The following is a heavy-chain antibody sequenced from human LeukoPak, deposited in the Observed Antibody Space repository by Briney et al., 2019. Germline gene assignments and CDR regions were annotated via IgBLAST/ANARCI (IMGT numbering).Heavy chain of an antibody. V-gene: IGHV4-59*12. CDR2: VYHSGNT. D-gene: IGHD4-17*01. J-gene: IGHJ5*02. CDR1: GVSISNYY. Sequence: SETLSLTCTVSGVSISNYYWNWIRQPPGKRLEWIGSVYHSGNTNYNPSLGSRVTMSVDTSKNQFSLKVNSVTATDTAVYYCARRISGDYGNWLDPWGQGTLVTVPS. CDR3: ARRISGDYGNWLDP.